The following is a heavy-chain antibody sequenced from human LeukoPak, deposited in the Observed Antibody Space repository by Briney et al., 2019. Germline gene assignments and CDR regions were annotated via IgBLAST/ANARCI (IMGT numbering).Heavy chain of an antibody. CDR1: GYSFTNYW. V-gene: IGHV5-10-1*01. CDR3: ARRTLGATRTKYFDY. D-gene: IGHD1-26*01. Sequence: GESLKISCQGSGYSFTNYWISGVRQMPGKGLEWMGRIAPSDSYTNYSTSFQGHVTISADKSISTAYLQWSSLKASDTAMYYCARRTLGATRTKYFDYWGQGTLVTVSS. CDR2: IAPSDSYT. J-gene: IGHJ4*02.